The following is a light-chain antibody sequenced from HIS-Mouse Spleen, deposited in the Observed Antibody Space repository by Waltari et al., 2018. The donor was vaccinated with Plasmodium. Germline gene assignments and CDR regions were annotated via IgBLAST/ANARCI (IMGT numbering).Light chain of an antibody. J-gene: IGKJ3*01. CDR1: QGISSY. CDR2: SAS. CDR3: QQYYSFPFT. Sequence: AIWVTQSPSLLSASTSDRITLSCRISQGISSYLTWDHQKPGKAPELLIFSASTLQSGVPSRFSGSGSGTDFTLTISCLQSEDFETYYCQQYYSFPFTFGPGTKVDIK. V-gene: IGKV1D-8*02.